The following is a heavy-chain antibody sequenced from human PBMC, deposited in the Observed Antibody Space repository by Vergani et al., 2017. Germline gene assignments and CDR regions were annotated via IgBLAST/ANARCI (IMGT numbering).Heavy chain of an antibody. J-gene: IGHJ4*02. Sequence: QVLLVQSGAEVKKPGASVKVSCKASGYTFTNYGISWVRQAPGQGLEWVGWISVYNGYTNYALKFQGRVTMTTDTSTTTAHMELRSLRSDDTAVYYCARQWYSGSFYYYYWGQGTLVTVYS. CDR2: ISVYNGYT. V-gene: IGHV1-18*01. D-gene: IGHD1-26*01. CDR1: GYTFTNYG. CDR3: ARQWYSGSFYYYY.